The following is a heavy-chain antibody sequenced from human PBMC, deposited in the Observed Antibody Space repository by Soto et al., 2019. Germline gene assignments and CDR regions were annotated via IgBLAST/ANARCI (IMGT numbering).Heavy chain of an antibody. D-gene: IGHD1-7*01. CDR2: IRSKDNSYAT. V-gene: IGHV3-73*01. CDR1: GFTFGGSA. J-gene: IGHJ4*02. Sequence: GGSLRLSCAASGFTFGGSAIHWVRQASGKGLEWVGRIRSKDNSYATSYAASLKGSFTISRDDSKNTAYLQMNSLKTEDTALYYCTTSPNYHYDFWGQGT. CDR3: TTSPNYHYDF.